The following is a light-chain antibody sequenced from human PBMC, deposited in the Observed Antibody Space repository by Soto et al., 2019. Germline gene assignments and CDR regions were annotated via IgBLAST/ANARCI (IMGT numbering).Light chain of an antibody. CDR3: QQYGSSIT. Sequence: EIVLTQSPATLSLSPGERAALSCGASQSVSSSYLAWYQQKPGQAPRLLIYGTSSRATGIPDRFSGSGSGTDFTLTISRLEPEDFAMFYCQQYGSSITFGQGTRLEIK. CDR2: GTS. V-gene: IGKV3-20*01. CDR1: QSVSSSY. J-gene: IGKJ5*01.